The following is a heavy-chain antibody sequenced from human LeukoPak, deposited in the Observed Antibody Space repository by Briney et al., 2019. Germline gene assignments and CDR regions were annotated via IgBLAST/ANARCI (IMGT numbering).Heavy chain of an antibody. CDR3: AKGLAAAGRYFDY. CDR2: ISGSGGST. Sequence: GGTLRLSCAASGFTFSSYGMSWVRQAPGKGLEGVSAISGSGGSTYYADSVKGRFTISRDNSKNTLYLQMNSLRAEDTAVYYCAKGLAAAGRYFDYWGQGTLVTVSS. CDR1: GFTFSSYG. D-gene: IGHD6-13*01. V-gene: IGHV3-23*01. J-gene: IGHJ4*02.